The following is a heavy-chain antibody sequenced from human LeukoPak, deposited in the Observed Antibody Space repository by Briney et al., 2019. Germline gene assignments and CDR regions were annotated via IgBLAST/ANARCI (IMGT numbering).Heavy chain of an antibody. V-gene: IGHV5-51*01. CDR1: GYSFTTYW. CDR3: ARHVQDYYGSGTEGLYYFDY. CDR2: IYPGDSDT. Sequence: GESLKISCKGSGYSFTTYWIGWVRQMPGKGLEWMGIIYPGDSDTRYSPSFQGQVTISADKSISTAHLQWSSLKASDTAMYYCARHVQDYYGSGTEGLYYFDYWGQGTLVTVSS. D-gene: IGHD3-10*01. J-gene: IGHJ4*02.